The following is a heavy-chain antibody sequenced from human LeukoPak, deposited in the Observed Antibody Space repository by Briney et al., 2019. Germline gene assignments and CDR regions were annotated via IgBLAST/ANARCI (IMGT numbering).Heavy chain of an antibody. D-gene: IGHD6-13*01. Sequence: GGPLRLSCAASGFTVSSNYMSWVRQAPGKGLEWVSVIYSGGSTYYADSVKGRFTISRDNSKNTLCLQMNSLRAEDTAVYYCASTHGAAGLAFDYWGQGTLVTVSS. V-gene: IGHV3-66*01. CDR3: ASTHGAAGLAFDY. CDR1: GFTVSSNY. CDR2: IYSGGST. J-gene: IGHJ4*02.